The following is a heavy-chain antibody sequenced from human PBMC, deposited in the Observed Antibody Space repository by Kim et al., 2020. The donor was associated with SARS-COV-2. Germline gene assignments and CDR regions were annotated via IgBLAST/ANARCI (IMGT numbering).Heavy chain of an antibody. Sequence: SETLSLTCTVSGGSISSYYWSWIRQPAGKGLEWIGRIYTSGSTNYNPSLKSRVTMSVDTSKNQFSLKLSSVTAADTAVYYCARDHYDSSGYYAYYYYYYGMDVWGQGTTVTVSS. CDR3: ARDHYDSSGYYAYYYYYYGMDV. D-gene: IGHD3-22*01. CDR1: GGSISSYY. J-gene: IGHJ6*02. CDR2: IYTSGST. V-gene: IGHV4-4*07.